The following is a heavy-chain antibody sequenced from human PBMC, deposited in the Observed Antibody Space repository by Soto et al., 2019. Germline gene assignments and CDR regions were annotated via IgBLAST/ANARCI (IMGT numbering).Heavy chain of an antibody. J-gene: IGHJ6*02. CDR1: GGSFSAFV. V-gene: IGHV1-69*06. D-gene: IGHD3-10*01. CDR2: INPVFGST. CDR3: AFGWLSYPDYGVGI. Sequence: QVQVEQSGAEVKEPGSSVKVSCRASGGSFSAFVLSWVRQAPGQSLEWMGGINPVFGSTHYARDFQGRLSVSADRGSRTASAYMELRSLRPEDTAIYYCAFGWLSYPDYGVGIRGRGTTIRVSS.